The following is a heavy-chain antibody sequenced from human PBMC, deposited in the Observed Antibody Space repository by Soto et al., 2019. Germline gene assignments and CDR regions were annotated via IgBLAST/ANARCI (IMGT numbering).Heavy chain of an antibody. CDR3: ARKSGRDCHSGGGCFSLDV. Sequence: QVQLVQSGAEVKKPGSSLKVSCKVFGETLKSNPIGWVRQAPGHGLEWVGGIVPLSDRTNYAQELQGRVTVTADGSTSTDYVELSNQKSDDTAVYYCARKSGRDCHSGGGCFSLDVWGQGSLITVSS. CDR2: IVPLSDRT. CDR1: GETLKSNP. J-gene: IGHJ4*02. V-gene: IGHV1-69*01. D-gene: IGHD2-15*01.